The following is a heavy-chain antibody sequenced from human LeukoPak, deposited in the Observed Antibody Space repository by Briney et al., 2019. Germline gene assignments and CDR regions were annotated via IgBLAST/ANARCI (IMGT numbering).Heavy chain of an antibody. V-gene: IGHV4-39*07. Sequence: SETLSLTCTVSGGSISSNVHYWGWIRQPPGKGLEWIGSIYYSGSTYYNPSLKSRVTISVDTSKNQFSLKLSSVTAADTAVYYCARDIGVLGSGWSYYYYYYMDVWGKGTTVTVSS. D-gene: IGHD6-19*01. J-gene: IGHJ6*03. CDR1: GGSISSNVHY. CDR2: IYYSGST. CDR3: ARDIGVLGSGWSYYYYYYMDV.